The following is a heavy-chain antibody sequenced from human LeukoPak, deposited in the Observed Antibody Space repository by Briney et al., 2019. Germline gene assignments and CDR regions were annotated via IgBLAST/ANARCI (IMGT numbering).Heavy chain of an antibody. CDR1: GFSFSNYA. D-gene: IGHD5-12*01. V-gene: IGHV3-23*01. J-gene: IGHJ4*02. CDR2: IIGSSGST. Sequence: GGSLRLSCVASGFSFSNYAMNWVRQAPGKGLEWVSLIIGSSGSTFYADSVKGRFTISRDKSKNTLNLQMNSLRAEDTAVYYCAKGAYDYVEIAYFDYWGQGSLVTVSS. CDR3: AKGAYDYVEIAYFDY.